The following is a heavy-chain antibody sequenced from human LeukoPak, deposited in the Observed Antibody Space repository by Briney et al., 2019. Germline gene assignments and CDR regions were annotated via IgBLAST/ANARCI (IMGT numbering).Heavy chain of an antibody. D-gene: IGHD3-10*01. CDR1: GYSFTSYW. CDR2: IYPGDSDT. Sequence: KPGESLKISCKGSGYSFTSYWISWVRQMPGKGLEWMGIIYPGDSDTRYSPSFQGQVTISADKSISTAYLQWSSLKASDTAMYYCARGSSGSYSRWWYFDLWGRGTLVTVSS. V-gene: IGHV5-51*01. J-gene: IGHJ2*01. CDR3: ARGSSGSYSRWWYFDL.